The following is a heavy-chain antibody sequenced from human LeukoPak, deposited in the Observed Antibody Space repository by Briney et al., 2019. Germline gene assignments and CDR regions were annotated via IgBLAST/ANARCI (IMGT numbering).Heavy chain of an antibody. V-gene: IGHV3-23*01. J-gene: IGHJ4*02. Sequence: GGSLRLSCAASEFTFSSYAMSWVRQAPGKGLEWVSVISGSGGNTYYADSVKGRFTISRDNSKNTLYLQMNSLRAEDTAVYYCARRFITVTTPAFDYWGQGTLVTVSS. D-gene: IGHD4-17*01. CDR1: EFTFSSYA. CDR3: ARRFITVTTPAFDY. CDR2: ISGSGGNT.